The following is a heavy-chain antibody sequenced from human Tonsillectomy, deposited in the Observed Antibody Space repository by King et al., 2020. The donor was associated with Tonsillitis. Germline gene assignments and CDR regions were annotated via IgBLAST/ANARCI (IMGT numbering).Heavy chain of an antibody. CDR2: IIPIFGTA. CDR3: ARDRVVRGVIITAFDI. Sequence: VQLVESGAEVKKPGSSVKVSCKASGGTFSSYAISWVRQAPGQWLEWMGGIIPIFGTANYAQKFQGRVTITADESTRTAYMELSSLRSEDTAVYYCARDRVVRGVIITAFDIWGQGTMVTVSS. D-gene: IGHD3-10*01. V-gene: IGHV1-69*01. J-gene: IGHJ3*02. CDR1: GGTFSSYA.